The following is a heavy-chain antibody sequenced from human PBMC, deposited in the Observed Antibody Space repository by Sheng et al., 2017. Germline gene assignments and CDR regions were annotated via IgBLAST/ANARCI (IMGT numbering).Heavy chain of an antibody. CDR1: GGSLRGYY. D-gene: IGHD2-2*02. CDR2: IKYSGST. CDR3: ARHIVADPSAIGFXY. Sequence: QVQLQQWGAGLLKPSETLSLSCAVYGGSLRGYYWSWIHQPPGKGLEWIGEIKYSGSTKYNPSLESRVIISVDTSKNQFSLKLTSVTAADTADYYCARHIVADPSAIGFXYWGREPWSPSHQ. J-gene: IGHJ4*02. V-gene: IGHV4-34*01.